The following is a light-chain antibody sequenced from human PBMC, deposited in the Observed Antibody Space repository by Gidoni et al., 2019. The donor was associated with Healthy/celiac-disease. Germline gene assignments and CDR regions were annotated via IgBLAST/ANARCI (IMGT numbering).Light chain of an antibody. CDR2: AAS. CDR3: QQSYSTRYT. Sequence: DIQMTQSPSSLSAPVGDRVTITCRASQSISSYLNWYQQKPGKAPKLLIYAASSLQSGVPSRFSGSGSGTDFTLTISSLQPEDFATYYCQQSYSTRYTFGQXTKLEIK. CDR1: QSISSY. J-gene: IGKJ2*01. V-gene: IGKV1-39*01.